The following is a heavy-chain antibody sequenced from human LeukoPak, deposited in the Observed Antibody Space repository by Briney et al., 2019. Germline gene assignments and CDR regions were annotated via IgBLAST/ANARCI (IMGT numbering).Heavy chain of an antibody. Sequence: GASVKVSCKASGYTFTSYDINWVRQATGQGLEWMGWMNPNGSNTGYAQKFQGRVTMTRNTSISTAYMELSSLRSEDTAVYYCARGYSGSYWVNYYYYYYMDVWGKGTTVTVSS. D-gene: IGHD1-26*01. CDR2: MNPNGSNT. CDR3: ARGYSGSYWVNYYYYYYMDV. CDR1: GYTFTSYD. J-gene: IGHJ6*03. V-gene: IGHV1-8*01.